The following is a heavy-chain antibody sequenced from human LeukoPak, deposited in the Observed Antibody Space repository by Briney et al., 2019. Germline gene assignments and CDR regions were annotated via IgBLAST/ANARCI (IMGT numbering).Heavy chain of an antibody. V-gene: IGHV4-59*12. CDR1: GGSISSYG. Sequence: SETLSLTCTVSGGSISSYGWSWIRQPPGKGLEWIGYIYYSGSTNYNPSLKSRVAISVDTSKNQFSLKLSSVTAADTAVYYCAREGDGDHAALDYWGQGTQVTVSS. D-gene: IGHD4-17*01. CDR3: AREGDGDHAALDY. CDR2: IYYSGST. J-gene: IGHJ4*02.